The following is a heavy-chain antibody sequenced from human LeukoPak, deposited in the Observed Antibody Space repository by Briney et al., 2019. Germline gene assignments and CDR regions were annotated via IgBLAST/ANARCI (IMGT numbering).Heavy chain of an antibody. CDR3: ARDYYGSGSLDYFDY. D-gene: IGHD3-10*01. CDR2: SSSSSAYI. CDR1: GFTFSSYS. Sequence: GGSLRLSCAASGFTFSSYSMNWVRQAPGKGLEWVSSSSSSSAYIYHADSVKGRFTISRDNAKNSLYLQMNSLRAEDTAVYYCARDYYGSGSLDYFDYWGQGTLVTVSS. V-gene: IGHV3-21*01. J-gene: IGHJ4*02.